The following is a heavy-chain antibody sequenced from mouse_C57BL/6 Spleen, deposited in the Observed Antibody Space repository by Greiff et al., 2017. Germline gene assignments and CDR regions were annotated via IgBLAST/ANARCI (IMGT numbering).Heavy chain of an antibody. D-gene: IGHD1-1*01. CDR3: ARYGSSFYLDY. V-gene: IGHV1-52*01. Sequence: QVQLQQPGAELVRPGSSVKLSCKASGYTFTSYWMHWVKQRPIQGLEWIGNIDPSDSETHYNQKFKDKATLTVDKSSSTAYMQLSSLTSEDSAVYYCARYGSSFYLDYWGQGTTLTVSS. CDR2: IDPSDSET. CDR1: GYTFTSYW. J-gene: IGHJ2*01.